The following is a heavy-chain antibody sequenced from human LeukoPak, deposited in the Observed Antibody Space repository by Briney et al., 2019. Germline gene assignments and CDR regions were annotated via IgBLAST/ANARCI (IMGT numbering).Heavy chain of an antibody. CDR2: MNPNSGNT. V-gene: IGHV1-8*01. J-gene: IGHJ6*03. CDR1: GYTFTSYY. D-gene: IGHD3-10*01. Sequence: ASVKVSCKASGYTFTSYYMHWVRQATGQGLEWMGWMNPNSGNTGYAQKFQGRVTMTRNTSISTAYMELSSLRSEDTAVYYCARGPGLTYYYGSGSYYNGGSYYYYMDVWGKGTTVTISS. CDR3: ARGPGLTYYYGSGSYYNGGSYYYYMDV.